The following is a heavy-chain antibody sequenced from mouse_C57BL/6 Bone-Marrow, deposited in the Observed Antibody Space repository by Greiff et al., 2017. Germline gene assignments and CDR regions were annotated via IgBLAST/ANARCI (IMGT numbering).Heavy chain of an antibody. CDR2: INPNYGTT. J-gene: IGHJ4*01. CDR1: GYSFTDYN. V-gene: IGHV1-39*01. Sequence: EVQLQQSGPELVKPGASVKISCKASGYSFTDYNMNWVKQSNGKSLEWIGVINPNYGTTSYNQKFKGKATLTVDQSSRTAYMQLNSLTSEDSAVYYCANYGSSPSDAMDYWGQGTSVTVSS. CDR3: ANYGSSPSDAMDY. D-gene: IGHD1-1*01.